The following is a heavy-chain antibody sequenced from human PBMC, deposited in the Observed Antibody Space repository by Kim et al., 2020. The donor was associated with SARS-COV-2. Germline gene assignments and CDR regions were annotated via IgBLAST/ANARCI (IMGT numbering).Heavy chain of an antibody. V-gene: IGHV3-64D*09. CDR2: ISTDGRET. Sequence: GGSLRLSCSAFGFTFSHYAMYWVRQAPGKGLEYVSDISTDGRETFYTDSVKGRFTISRDNSKNTLYLQMKSLRHEDTALYYCVKTSSTWPRHFDYWGQGT. CDR3: VKTSSTWPRHFDY. J-gene: IGHJ4*02. CDR1: GFTFSHYA. D-gene: IGHD2-2*01.